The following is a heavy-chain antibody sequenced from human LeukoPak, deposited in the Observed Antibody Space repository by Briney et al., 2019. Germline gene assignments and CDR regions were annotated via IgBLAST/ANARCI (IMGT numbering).Heavy chain of an antibody. V-gene: IGHV4-4*07. CDR1: GDSISNYY. Sequence: KPSETLSLTCTVPGDSISNYYWTWIRQPAGKGLEWIGRVYTTGSTNYNPSLKSRLTMSVDTSKNQFSLKVSSVTAADTAMYYCARGFTRSWLLFDYWGQGALVTVSS. D-gene: IGHD6-13*01. CDR2: VYTTGST. J-gene: IGHJ4*02. CDR3: ARGFTRSWLLFDY.